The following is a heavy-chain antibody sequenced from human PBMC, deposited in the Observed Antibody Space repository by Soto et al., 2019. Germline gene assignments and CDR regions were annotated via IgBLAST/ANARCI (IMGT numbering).Heavy chain of an antibody. J-gene: IGHJ3*02. Sequence: SETLSLTCTVSGGSISSGGYYWSWIRQHPGKGLEWIGYIYYSGSTYYNPSLKSRVTISVDTSKNQFSLKLSSVTAADTAVYFCARDLDRNYYDSSGYSNAFDIWGQGTMVTVSS. CDR3: ARDLDRNYYDSSGYSNAFDI. V-gene: IGHV4-31*03. D-gene: IGHD3-22*01. CDR1: GGSISSGGYY. CDR2: IYYSGST.